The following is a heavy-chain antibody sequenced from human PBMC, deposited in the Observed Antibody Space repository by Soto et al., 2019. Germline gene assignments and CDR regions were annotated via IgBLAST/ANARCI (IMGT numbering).Heavy chain of an antibody. J-gene: IGHJ4*02. CDR1: GFSVDTYG. Sequence: QVQLVESGGGVVHPGKSLRLSCAASGFSVDTYGMHWVRQAPGKGLEWVAVISSHGSNKYYADSVKGRFTISRDDSKNAVFLQMNSLRTEATALYYCAKYPGWRYSFGWAFDYWGQGTLVTVSS. V-gene: IGHV3-30*18. CDR3: AKYPGWRYSFGWAFDY. CDR2: ISSHGSNK. D-gene: IGHD5-18*01.